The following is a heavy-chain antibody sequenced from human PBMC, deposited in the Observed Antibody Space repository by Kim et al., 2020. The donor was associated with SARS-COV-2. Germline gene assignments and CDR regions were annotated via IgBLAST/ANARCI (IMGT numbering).Heavy chain of an antibody. CDR3: AKSPEARYRGYYYYGMDV. V-gene: IGHV6-1*01. J-gene: IGHJ6*02. CDR2: TYYRSKWYN. D-gene: IGHD4-4*01. Sequence: SQTLSLTCAISGDSVSSNSAAWNWIRQSPSRGLEWLGRTYYRSKWYNDYAVSVKSRITINPDTSKNQFSLQLNSVTPEDTAVYYCAKSPEARYRGYYYYGMDVWGQGTTVTVSS. CDR1: GDSVSSNSAA.